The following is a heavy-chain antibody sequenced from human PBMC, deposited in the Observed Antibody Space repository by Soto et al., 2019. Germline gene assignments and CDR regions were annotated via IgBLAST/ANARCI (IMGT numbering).Heavy chain of an antibody. Sequence: GASVKVSCKASGFTFTSSAVHWVRQARGQRLEGIGWIVVGSGNTNYAQKFQEKVTITRDMSTSTAYMELSSLRSEDTAVYYCAARGTADVDIVATISGYYFDYWGQGTPVTVSS. CDR3: AARGTADVDIVATISGYYFDY. CDR1: GFTFTSSA. J-gene: IGHJ4*02. CDR2: IVVGSGNT. D-gene: IGHD5-12*01. V-gene: IGHV1-58*01.